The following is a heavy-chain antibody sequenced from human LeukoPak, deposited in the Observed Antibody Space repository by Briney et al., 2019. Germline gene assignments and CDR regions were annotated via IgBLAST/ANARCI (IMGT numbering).Heavy chain of an antibody. J-gene: IGHJ4*02. CDR2: INPSGGTT. CDR1: GYTFTNYY. V-gene: IGHV1-46*01. D-gene: IGHD2-2*03. CDR3: ARVGYCSTTSCPFDY. Sequence: ASVTVSCKASGYTFTNYYMHWVRQAPGQGLEWMGIINPSGGTTIYAQKFQGRVTMTTDTSTSTVYMELSSLRSEDTAVYYCARVGYCSTTSCPFDYWGQGTLVSVSA.